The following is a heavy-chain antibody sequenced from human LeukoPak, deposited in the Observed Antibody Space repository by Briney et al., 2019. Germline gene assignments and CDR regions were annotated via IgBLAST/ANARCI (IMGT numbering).Heavy chain of an antibody. CDR1: GYTFTSYD. CDR3: GRGIGVAEVAGRLGY. CDR2: MNPNSGNT. Sequence: ASVKVSCKASGYTFTSYDINWVRQATGQGLEWMGWMNPNSGNTGYAQKFQGRVTMTRNTSISTAYMELSSLRSEDTAVYYCGRGIGVAEVAGRLGYWGKGTLVTVSS. J-gene: IGHJ4*02. D-gene: IGHD6-19*01. V-gene: IGHV1-8*01.